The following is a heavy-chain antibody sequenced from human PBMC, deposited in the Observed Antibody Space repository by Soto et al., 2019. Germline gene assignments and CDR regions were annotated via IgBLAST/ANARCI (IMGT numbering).Heavy chain of an antibody. Sequence: EVQLLESGGGLVQPGGSLRLSCAASGFTFSSYAMSWVRQAPGKGLEWVSAISGSGGSTYYADSVKGRFTISRDNSKNTLYLQMNSLRAEYTAVYYCAKDFFIDSSIRYFDWLYFDYWGQGTLVTVSS. D-gene: IGHD3-9*01. CDR2: ISGSGGST. CDR1: GFTFSSYA. CDR3: AKDFFIDSSIRYFDWLYFDY. J-gene: IGHJ4*02. V-gene: IGHV3-23*01.